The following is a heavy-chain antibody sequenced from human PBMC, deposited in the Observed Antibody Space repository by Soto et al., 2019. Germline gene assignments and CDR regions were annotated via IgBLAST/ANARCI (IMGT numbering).Heavy chain of an antibody. CDR3: ARLVVVAPVANA. D-gene: IGHD2-2*01. CDR2: IFYTGTT. J-gene: IGHJ5*02. V-gene: IGHV4-39*02. Sequence: NPSETRSLTCSVSGGSINYNSYYWGWIRQPPGKGLEWVGGIFYTGTTYYSPSLKDRVTISVDTSKNSFSLNLTSVTAADTAVYFCARLVVVAPVANAWGQGTLVTVSS. CDR1: GGSINYNSYY.